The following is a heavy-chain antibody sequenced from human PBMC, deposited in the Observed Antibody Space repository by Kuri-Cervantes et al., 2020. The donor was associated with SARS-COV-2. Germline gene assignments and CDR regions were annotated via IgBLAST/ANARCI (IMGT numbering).Heavy chain of an antibody. V-gene: IGHV3-64D*08. CDR1: GFTFSSYA. D-gene: IGHD4-17*01. CDR3: VKDVGYGDLAFGY. Sequence: GGSLRLSCSASGFTFSSYAMHWVRQAPGKGLEYVSAISSNGGSTYYADSVKGRFTISRDNSKNTLYLQMSSLRAGDTAVYYCVKDVGYGDLAFGYWGQGTLVTVSS. J-gene: IGHJ4*02. CDR2: ISSNGGST.